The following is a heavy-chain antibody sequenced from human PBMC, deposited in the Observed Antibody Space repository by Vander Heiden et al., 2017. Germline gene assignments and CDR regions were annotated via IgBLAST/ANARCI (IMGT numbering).Heavy chain of an antibody. CDR3: AKGLPYGSGRDAFDI. D-gene: IGHD3-10*01. Sequence: EVQLLESGGGLVQPGGSLRLSCAASGFTVRNYAMSWVRQAPGKGLEWVSAISVTGGSTYYTDSVKGRFTISRDNSKNTLYLQMNSLRAEDTAVYYCAKGLPYGSGRDAFDIWGQGTMVTVSS. CDR2: ISVTGGST. J-gene: IGHJ3*02. CDR1: GFTVRNYA. V-gene: IGHV3-23*01.